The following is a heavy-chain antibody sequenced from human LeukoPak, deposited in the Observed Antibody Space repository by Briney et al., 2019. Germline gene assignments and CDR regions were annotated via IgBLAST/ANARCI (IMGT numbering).Heavy chain of an antibody. V-gene: IGHV4-4*02. CDR3: AREERVTTYYYGMDV. CDR1: GGSVSSSNW. Sequence: SETLSLTCAVSGGSVSSSNWWSWVRQPPGKGLEWIGEISHSGSTNYNPSLKSRVTISVDTSKNQFSLKLSSVTAADTAVYYCAREERVTTYYYGMDVWGQGTTVTVSS. D-gene: IGHD4-11*01. CDR2: ISHSGST. J-gene: IGHJ6*02.